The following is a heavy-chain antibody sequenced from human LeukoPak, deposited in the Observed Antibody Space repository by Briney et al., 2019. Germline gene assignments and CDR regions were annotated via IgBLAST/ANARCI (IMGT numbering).Heavy chain of an antibody. D-gene: IGHD3/OR15-3a*01. V-gene: IGHV1-2*02. J-gene: IGHJ6*03. CDR1: GYSFAGYH. Sequence: EASVRVSCKASGYSFAGYHIHWLREAPGQGFEWMGWVNPSSGGTLYAQKFQGRVTMTRDTSINTAHMELSSLTSDDTAVYYCAKDLRSWRYHDTWTGSYYYYYMDVWGTGTTVTVSS. CDR3: AKDLRSWRYHDTWTGSYYYYYMDV. CDR2: VNPSSGGT.